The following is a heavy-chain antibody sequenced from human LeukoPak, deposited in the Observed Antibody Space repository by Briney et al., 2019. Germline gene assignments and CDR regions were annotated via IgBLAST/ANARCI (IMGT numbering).Heavy chain of an antibody. V-gene: IGHV3-23*01. CDR2: ISGSGRST. J-gene: IGHJ6*02. Sequence: GGSLSLSCAASRFTFSNYVMSWVRQAPGGGLECVSAISGSGRSTYYADSVKGRFTISRDNSKNTLYLQMNSLRAEDTALYYCARVAGTIRIWPQPFGDGMDVWGQGTTVTVSS. CDR3: ARVAGTIRIWPQPFGDGMDV. CDR1: RFTFSNYV. D-gene: IGHD3-16*01.